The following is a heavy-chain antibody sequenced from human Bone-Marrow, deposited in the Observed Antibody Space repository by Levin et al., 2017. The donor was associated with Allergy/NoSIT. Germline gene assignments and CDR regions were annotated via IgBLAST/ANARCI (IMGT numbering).Heavy chain of an antibody. Sequence: GGSLRLSCAASGFTFDDYAMHWVRQPPGKGLEWVSGISWSSGSIAYGDSVKGRFTVSRDNAKNSLYLQMNSLKPEDTAFYYCAKGGSSSWYYLPFDYWGQGTLVTVSS. V-gene: IGHV3-9*01. CDR2: ISWSSGSI. J-gene: IGHJ4*02. D-gene: IGHD6-13*01. CDR3: AKGGSSSWYYLPFDY. CDR1: GFTFDDYA.